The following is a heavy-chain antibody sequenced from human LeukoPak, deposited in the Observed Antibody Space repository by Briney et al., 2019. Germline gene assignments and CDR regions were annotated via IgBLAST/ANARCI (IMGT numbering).Heavy chain of an antibody. CDR1: GYTFTSYA. CDR2: INPSGGST. J-gene: IGHJ1*01. D-gene: IGHD6-19*01. CDR3: ARTSVAGTVFTYFQH. V-gene: IGHV1-46*01. Sequence: ASVKVSCTASGYTFTSYAMNWVRQAPGQGLEWMGIINPSGGSTSYAQKFQGRVTMTRDTSTSTVYMELSSLRSEDTAVYYCARTSVAGTVFTYFQHWGQGTLVTVSS.